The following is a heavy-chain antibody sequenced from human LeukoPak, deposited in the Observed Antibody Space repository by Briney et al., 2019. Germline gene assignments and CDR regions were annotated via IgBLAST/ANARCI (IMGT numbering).Heavy chain of an antibody. J-gene: IGHJ4*02. Sequence: GASVKVSCKASGYTFNGYYMHWVRQAPGQGLEWMGWINPNSGGTNYAQKFQGRVTMTRDTSISTAYMELSRLRSDDTAVYYCARGEGIVATPRENFDYWGQGTLVTVSS. CDR2: INPNSGGT. D-gene: IGHD5-12*01. CDR1: GYTFNGYY. V-gene: IGHV1-2*02. CDR3: ARGEGIVATPRENFDY.